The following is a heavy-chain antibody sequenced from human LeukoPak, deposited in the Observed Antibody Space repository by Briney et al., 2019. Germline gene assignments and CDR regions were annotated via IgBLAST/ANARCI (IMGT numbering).Heavy chain of an antibody. D-gene: IGHD5-18*01. CDR1: GYTFTSYG. CDR3: ARDPPSWIQLWTQIWHAFDI. CDR2: ISAYNGNT. J-gene: IGHJ3*02. V-gene: IGHV1-18*01. Sequence: GASVKVSCKASGYTFTSYGISWVRQAPGQGLEWMGWISAYNGNTNYAQKLQGRVTMTTDTSTSTAYMELRSLRSDDTAVYYCARDPPSWIQLWTQIWHAFDIWGQGTMVTVSS.